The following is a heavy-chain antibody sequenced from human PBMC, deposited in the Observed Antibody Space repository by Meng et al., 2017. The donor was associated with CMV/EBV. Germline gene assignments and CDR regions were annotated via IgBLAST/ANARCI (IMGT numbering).Heavy chain of an antibody. J-gene: IGHJ6*02. CDR1: GGTFSSYT. D-gene: IGHD1-7*01. CDR2: IIPIFGTA. CDR3: ASILGSFGGGGNYADYYYGMDV. Sequence: SVKVSCKASGGTFSSYTISWVRQAPGQGLEWMGRIIPIFGTANYAQKFQGRVTITTDESTSTAYMELSSLRSEDTAVYYCASILGSFGGGGNYADYYYGMDVWGQGTTVTVSS. V-gene: IGHV1-69*05.